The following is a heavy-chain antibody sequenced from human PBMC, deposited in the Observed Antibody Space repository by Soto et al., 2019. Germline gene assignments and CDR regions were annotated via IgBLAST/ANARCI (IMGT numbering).Heavy chain of an antibody. CDR3: ARDVRFAELVSYYYYGMDV. CDR2: IYYSGST. J-gene: IGHJ6*02. CDR1: GGSISSGGCY. D-gene: IGHD3-10*01. V-gene: IGHV4-31*03. Sequence: QVQLQESGPGLVKPSQTLSLTCTVSGGSISSGGCYWSWVRQHPGKGLEWIGFIYYSGSTYYNPSLKSRVTISVDTSKNQFSLKMRSVTAADTAVYHCARDVRFAELVSYYYYGMDVWGQGTTVTVSS.